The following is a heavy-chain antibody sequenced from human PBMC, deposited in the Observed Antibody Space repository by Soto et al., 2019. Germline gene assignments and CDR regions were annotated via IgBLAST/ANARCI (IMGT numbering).Heavy chain of an antibody. V-gene: IGHV3-11*01. CDR2: IRSSDNTR. Sequence: PGGSLRLSCAASGFRFSDYCMSWIRQSPGKGLEWVSYIRSSDNTRYYADSVKGRFTISRDNAKNSLYLQMNSLRAEDTAVYYCARGNALYDYWGQGILVTVSS. CDR1: GFRFSDYC. J-gene: IGHJ4*02. CDR3: ARGNALYDY. D-gene: IGHD2-2*01.